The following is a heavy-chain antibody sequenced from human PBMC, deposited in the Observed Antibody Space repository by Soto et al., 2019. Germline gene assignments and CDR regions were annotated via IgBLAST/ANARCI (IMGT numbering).Heavy chain of an antibody. J-gene: IGHJ4*02. CDR1: GFDFSSHG. Sequence: QVQLVESGGGVVRPGMSLRLSCTASGFDFSSHGFHWVRQAPGKGLEWVSAIWHDGSRKYYADSVKGRFTVSRDDPKSTLYLQMNSLSAEDTAVYHCARDDEITGLNYWGQGTLVTVSS. V-gene: IGHV3-33*01. CDR2: IWHDGSRK. CDR3: ARDDEITGLNY. D-gene: IGHD1-20*01.